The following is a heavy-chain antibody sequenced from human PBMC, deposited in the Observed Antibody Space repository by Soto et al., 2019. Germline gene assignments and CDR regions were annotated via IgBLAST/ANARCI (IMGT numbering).Heavy chain of an antibody. V-gene: IGHV3-66*01. CDR1: GFSVSTNY. CDR3: ARGRSASSNFDY. Sequence: EVQLVESGGGLVQPGGSLRLSCAASGFSVSTNYMNWVRQAPGKGLEWVSVIYIGGTTYYADSVKGRFTISRDTSNHTLYLQMNSLRAEDTAVYYCARGRSASSNFDYWGQGTLVTVSS. CDR2: IYIGGTT. D-gene: IGHD3-10*01. J-gene: IGHJ4*02.